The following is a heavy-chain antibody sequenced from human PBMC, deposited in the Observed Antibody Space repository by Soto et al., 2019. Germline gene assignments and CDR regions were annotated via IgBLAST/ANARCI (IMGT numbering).Heavy chain of an antibody. J-gene: IGHJ6*02. V-gene: IGHV1-46*01. CDR1: GYTFTSYY. D-gene: IGHD3-22*01. CDR3: ARDYYESSGYYYYYYGMAV. Sequence: ASVKVSCKASGYTFTSYYMHWVRQAPGQGLEWMGIINPSGGSTSYAQKFQGRVTMTTDTSTSTGYLELRSLRSDDTAVYYCARDYYESSGYYYYYYGMAVWGQGTTVTVSS. CDR2: INPSGGST.